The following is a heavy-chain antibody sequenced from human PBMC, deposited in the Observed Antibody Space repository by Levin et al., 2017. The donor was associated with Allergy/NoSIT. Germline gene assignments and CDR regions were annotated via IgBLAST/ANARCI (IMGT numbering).Heavy chain of an antibody. CDR2: FDSR. V-gene: IGHV3-23*01. J-gene: IGHJ5*01. Sequence: PGGSLRLSCAASGFSVSYGVTWVRQTPEKGLEWVSGFDSRYYRDSVKGRFTVSRDTSKNTVYLQMNSLRVEDTAVYYCSKWDGYGDSWGQGTLVTVSS. CDR1: GFSVSYG. D-gene: IGHD3-22*01. CDR3: SKWDGYGDS.